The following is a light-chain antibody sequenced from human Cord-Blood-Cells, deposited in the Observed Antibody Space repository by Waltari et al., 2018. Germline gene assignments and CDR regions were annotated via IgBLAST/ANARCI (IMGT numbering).Light chain of an antibody. J-gene: IGLJ2*01. CDR3: SSYTSSSTPLVV. V-gene: IGLV2-14*01. CDR2: DES. Sequence: QSALTQPASVSGSPGQSITISCTGTSSDVGGYNYVSWYQQHPGKAPKLMSYDESNRPVGFFNLCAGSKYGNTASLTFSGLQAEDGADYYGSSYTSSSTPLVVFGGGTKLTVL. CDR1: SSDVGGYNY.